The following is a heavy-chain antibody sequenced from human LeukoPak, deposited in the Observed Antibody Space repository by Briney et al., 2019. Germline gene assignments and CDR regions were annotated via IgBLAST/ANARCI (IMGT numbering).Heavy chain of an antibody. J-gene: IGHJ5*02. CDR2: IYYSGST. CDR1: GGSISSSSYY. CDR3: ATLGVRFGERWFDP. Sequence: ASETLSLTCTVSGGSISSSSYYWGWIRQPPGKGLEWIGSIYYSGSTYYNPSLKSRVTISVDTSKDQFSLKLSSVTAADTAVYYCATLGVRFGERWFDPWGQGTLVTVSS. D-gene: IGHD3-10*01. V-gene: IGHV4-39*01.